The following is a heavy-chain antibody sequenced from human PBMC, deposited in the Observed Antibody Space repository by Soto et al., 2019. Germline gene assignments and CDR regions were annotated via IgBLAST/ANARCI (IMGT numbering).Heavy chain of an antibody. J-gene: IGHJ6*02. Sequence: GASVKVSCKASGYTFTSYAMHWVRQAPGQRLEWMGWIDAGNGNTKYSQKFQGRVTITRDTSASTAYMELSSLRSEDTAVYYCARDPSYYGMDVWGQGTTVTVSS. V-gene: IGHV1-3*01. CDR1: GYTFTSYA. CDR3: ARDPSYYGMDV. CDR2: IDAGNGNT.